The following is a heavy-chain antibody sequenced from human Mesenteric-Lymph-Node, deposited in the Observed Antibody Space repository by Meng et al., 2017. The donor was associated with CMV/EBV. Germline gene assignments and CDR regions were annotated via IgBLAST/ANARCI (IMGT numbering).Heavy chain of an antibody. J-gene: IGHJ4*02. CDR3: AHNRLMGRDFDY. CDR2: IYWNGDK. CDR1: GFSLSTSGVG. Sequence: WTFSGFSLSTSGVGVGWIRQPPGKALQWLALIYWNGDKYYSPSLKSRLTITGDTSRNQVVLTMTNMDPADTATYYCAHNRLMGRDFDYWGQGTLVTVSS. D-gene: IGHD1-26*01. V-gene: IGHV2-5*01.